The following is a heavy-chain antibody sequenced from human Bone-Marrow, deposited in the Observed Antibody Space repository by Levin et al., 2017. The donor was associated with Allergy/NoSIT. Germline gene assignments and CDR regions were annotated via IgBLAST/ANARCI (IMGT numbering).Heavy chain of an antibody. D-gene: IGHD1-14*01. CDR3: AGAYNNYYDY. CDR2: IWYDGSRK. V-gene: IGHV3-33*01. CDR1: GFNFSTYG. Sequence: GESLKISCTASGFNFSTYGMHWVRQAPGKGLEWVALIWYDGSRKYYADSVKGRVTITRDDTENTLYLQMNSLRGEDTALYYCAGAYNNYYDYWGQGTLVTVSS. J-gene: IGHJ4*02.